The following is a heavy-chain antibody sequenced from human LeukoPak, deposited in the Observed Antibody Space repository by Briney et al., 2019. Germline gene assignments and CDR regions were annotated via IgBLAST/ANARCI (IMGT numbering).Heavy chain of an antibody. CDR2: IWYDGTNK. CDR3: AKDRGSYSTTADS. Sequence: PGRSLRLSCAASGFTFSDYGIHWVRQAPGKGLEWAAVIWYDGTNKYYGDSVKGRFTISRDNSKNTLYLQMNSLRAEDTAVYYCAKDRGSYSTTADSWGQGTLVTVSS. V-gene: IGHV3-33*06. J-gene: IGHJ5*01. D-gene: IGHD1-26*01. CDR1: GFTFSDYG.